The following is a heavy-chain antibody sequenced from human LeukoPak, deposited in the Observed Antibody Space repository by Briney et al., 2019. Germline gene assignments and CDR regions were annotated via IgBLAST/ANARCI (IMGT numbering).Heavy chain of an antibody. CDR2: ISYDGSNK. J-gene: IGHJ4*02. V-gene: IGHV3-30-3*01. D-gene: IGHD3-3*01. CDR1: GFTFSSYA. Sequence: PGRSLRLSCAASGFTFSSYAMHWVRQAPGKGLEWVAVISYDGSNKYYADSVKGRFTISRDNSKNTLYLQMNSLRAEDTAVYYCAKDLEYYDFWSGYTDVYWGQGTLVTVSS. CDR3: AKDLEYYDFWSGYTDVY.